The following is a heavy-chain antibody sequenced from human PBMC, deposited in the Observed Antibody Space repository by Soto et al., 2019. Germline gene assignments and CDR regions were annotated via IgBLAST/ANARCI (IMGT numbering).Heavy chain of an antibody. CDR3: ARGPPYSSSWYDLRGYYYYGMDV. CDR2: ISAYNGNT. V-gene: IGHV1-18*01. CDR1: GYTFTSYG. J-gene: IGHJ6*02. D-gene: IGHD6-13*01. Sequence: ASVKVSCKASGYTFTSYGISWVRQAPGQGLEWMGWISAYNGNTNYAQKLQGRVTMTTDTSTSTAYMELRSLRSDDTAVYYCARGPPYSSSWYDLRGYYYYGMDVWGQGTTVTVSS.